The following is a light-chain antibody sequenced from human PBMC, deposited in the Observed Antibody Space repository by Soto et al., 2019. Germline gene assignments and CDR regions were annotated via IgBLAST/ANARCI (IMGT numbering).Light chain of an antibody. CDR1: QGVTKNN. Sequence: MVVAQSPGTLALAPGGRATLSCRASQGVTKNNLNWHQQKPGQAPRLLIYGASIRATGIPDRFSGSGSETDFTLTISRLEPEDFALYYCQQYGSSAPITFGQGTRLEIK. J-gene: IGKJ5*01. CDR2: GAS. CDR3: QQYGSSAPIT. V-gene: IGKV3-20*01.